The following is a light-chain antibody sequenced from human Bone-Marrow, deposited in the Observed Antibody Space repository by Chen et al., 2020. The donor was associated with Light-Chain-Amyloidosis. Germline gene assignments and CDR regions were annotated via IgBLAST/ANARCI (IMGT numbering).Light chain of an antibody. Sequence: SSVLTQPSSLSVAPGQTATIACGGNNIGSTGVHWYQQTPGQAPLLVVYDDSDRPSGIPERLSGSNSGNTATLTISRVEAGDEADYYCQVWDRSSDRPVFGGGTKLTVL. CDR1: NIGSTG. V-gene: IGLV3-21*02. J-gene: IGLJ3*02. CDR2: DDS. CDR3: QVWDRSSDRPV.